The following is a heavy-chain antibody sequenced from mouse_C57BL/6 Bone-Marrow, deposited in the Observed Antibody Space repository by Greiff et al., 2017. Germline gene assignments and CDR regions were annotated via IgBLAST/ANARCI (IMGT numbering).Heavy chain of an antibody. CDR1: GYTFTDYY. CDR2: INPYNGGT. V-gene: IGHV1-19*01. J-gene: IGHJ3*01. D-gene: IGHD1-1*01. Sequence: VQLQQSGPVLVKPGASVKMSCKASGYTFTDYYMNWVKQSHGKSLEWIGVINPYNGGTSYNQKFKGKATLTVDKSSSTAYMGLNSLTSEDSAVYYCARDYGSSPWFAYWGQGTLVTVSA. CDR3: ARDYGSSPWFAY.